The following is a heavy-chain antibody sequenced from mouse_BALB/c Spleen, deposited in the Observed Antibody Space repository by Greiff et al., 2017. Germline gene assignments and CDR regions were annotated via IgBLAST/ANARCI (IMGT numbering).Heavy chain of an antibody. D-gene: IGHD2-14*01. J-gene: IGHJ3*01. Sequence: VQLVESGPGLVAPSQSLSITCTVSGFSLTGYGVNWVRQPPGKGLEWLGMIWGDGSTDYNSALKSRLSISKDNSKSQVFLKMNSLQTDDTARYYCARDRGTNWPWFAYWGQGTLVTVSA. CDR2: IWGDGST. CDR3: ARDRGTNWPWFAY. V-gene: IGHV2-6-7*01. CDR1: GFSLTGYG.